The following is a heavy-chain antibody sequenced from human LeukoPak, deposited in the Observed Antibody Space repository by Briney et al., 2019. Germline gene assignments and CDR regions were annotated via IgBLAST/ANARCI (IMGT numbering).Heavy chain of an antibody. V-gene: IGHV4-34*01. J-gene: IGHJ3*02. Sequence: SETLPLTCAVYGGSFSGYYWSWIRQPPGKGLEWIGEINHSGSTNYNPSLKSRVTISVDTSKNQFSLKLSSVTAADTAVYYCARDKSTNGDAFDIWGQGTMVTVSS. D-gene: IGHD2-8*01. CDR1: GGSFSGYY. CDR2: INHSGST. CDR3: ARDKSTNGDAFDI.